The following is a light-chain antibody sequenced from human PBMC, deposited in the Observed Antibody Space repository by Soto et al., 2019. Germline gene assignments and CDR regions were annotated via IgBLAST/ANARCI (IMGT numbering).Light chain of an antibody. CDR3: QHYNSYSES. Sequence: DIQMTQSPSTLSGAVGDRVTINCRASQTISSCLAWYQQKPGKAPKLLIYKASTLKSGVPSRFSGSGSGTEFTLTISSLQPDDCATYYCQHYNSYSESFGQGTKVELK. V-gene: IGKV1-5*03. CDR2: KAS. J-gene: IGKJ1*01. CDR1: QTISSC.